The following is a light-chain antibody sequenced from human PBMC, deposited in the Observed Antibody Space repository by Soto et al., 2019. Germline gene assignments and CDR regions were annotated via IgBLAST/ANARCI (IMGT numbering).Light chain of an antibody. V-gene: IGKV1-5*03. Sequence: DIQMTQSPSTLSASVGDRVTITCRASQTISIWLAWYQQKPGKAPKLLIQRASNLESGVPARFNGSGSGTEFSLTISGLQSTDFSTYYCQQYASHPYTFGQGTKLESK. CDR2: RAS. CDR3: QQYASHPYT. J-gene: IGKJ2*01. CDR1: QTISIW.